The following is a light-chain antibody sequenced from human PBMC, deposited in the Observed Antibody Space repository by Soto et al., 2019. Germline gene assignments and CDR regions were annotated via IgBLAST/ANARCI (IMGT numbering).Light chain of an antibody. CDR3: SSYRSTPTLYV. Sequence: QSALTQPASVSVSPGQSITISCTGTISDVGTYNYVSWYQQHPGKAPKLIIYEVNNRPSGVSTRFSGSKSGNTAPLSISGLQAEDEADYYCSSYRSTPTLYVLGTGTKVTVL. CDR1: ISDVGTYNY. CDR2: EVN. J-gene: IGLJ1*01. V-gene: IGLV2-14*01.